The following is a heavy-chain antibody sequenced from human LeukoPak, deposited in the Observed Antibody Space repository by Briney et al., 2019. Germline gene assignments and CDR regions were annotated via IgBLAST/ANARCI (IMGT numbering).Heavy chain of an antibody. J-gene: IGHJ4*02. D-gene: IGHD6-19*01. CDR1: GGSISSYY. Sequence: SETLSLTCTVSGGSISSYYWSWIRQPPGKGLEWIGYIYYSGSTNYNPSLKSRVTISVDTSKNQFSLKLSSVTAADTAVYYCARERRSSSGRGLLEYWGQGTLVTVSS. CDR3: ARERRSSSGRGLLEY. CDR2: IYYSGST. V-gene: IGHV4-59*01.